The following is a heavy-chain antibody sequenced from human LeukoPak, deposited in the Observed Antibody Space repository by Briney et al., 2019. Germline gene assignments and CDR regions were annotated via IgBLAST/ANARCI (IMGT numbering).Heavy chain of an antibody. CDR3: ARVPADSYGDYVVYYYGMDV. J-gene: IGHJ6*02. V-gene: IGHV4-59*01. Sequence: SETLSLTCTVSGGSISSYYWSWIRQPPGKGLEWIGYIYYSGSTNYNPSLKSRVTISVDTSKSQFSLKLSSVTAADTAVYYCARVPADSYGDYVVYYYGMDVWGQGTTVTVSS. CDR2: IYYSGST. D-gene: IGHD4-17*01. CDR1: GGSISSYY.